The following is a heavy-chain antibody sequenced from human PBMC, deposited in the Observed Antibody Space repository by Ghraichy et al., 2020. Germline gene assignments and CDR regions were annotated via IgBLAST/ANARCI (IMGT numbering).Heavy chain of an antibody. V-gene: IGHV3-23*01. D-gene: IGHD6-19*01. CDR2: LSASGGGA. J-gene: IGHJ3*02. CDR3: AKNSGPTAVAGTFDAFDI. Sequence: GGSLRLSCAASGFTFSNYGMSWVRQAPGKGLEWVSALSASGGGAYFADSVQGRFTVSRDNSKNTLYLQMNGLRAGDTALYHCAKNSGPTAVAGTFDAFDIWGQGTMVTVSS. CDR1: GFTFSNYG.